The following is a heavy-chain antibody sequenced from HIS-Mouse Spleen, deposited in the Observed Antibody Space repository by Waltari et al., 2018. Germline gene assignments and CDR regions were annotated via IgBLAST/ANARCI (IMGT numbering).Heavy chain of an antibody. D-gene: IGHD6-19*01. CDR1: GFTFSSYA. J-gene: IGHJ4*02. V-gene: IGHV3-30-3*01. Sequence: QVQLVESGGGVVQPGRSLRLSCAASGFTFSSYAMHWVRQAPGKGLEWVAVISYDVSNKYYADSVKGRFTISRDNSKNTLYLQMNSLRAEDTAVYYCARDHSGWYFDYWGQGTLVTVSS. CDR2: ISYDVSNK. CDR3: ARDHSGWYFDY.